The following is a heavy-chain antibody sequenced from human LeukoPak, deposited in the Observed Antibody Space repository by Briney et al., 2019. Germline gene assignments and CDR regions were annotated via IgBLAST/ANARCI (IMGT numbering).Heavy chain of an antibody. CDR1: GGSTSSYY. CDR2: IYYSGTT. V-gene: IGHV4-59*08. Sequence: PSETLSLTCTVSGGSTSSYYWSWIRQPPGKGLEWIGYIYYSGTTNYNPSLKSRVTILVDTSKNQFSLNLSSVTAADTAVYYCARRGIAAAGYDYWGQGTLVTVSS. CDR3: ARRGIAAAGYDY. J-gene: IGHJ4*02. D-gene: IGHD6-13*01.